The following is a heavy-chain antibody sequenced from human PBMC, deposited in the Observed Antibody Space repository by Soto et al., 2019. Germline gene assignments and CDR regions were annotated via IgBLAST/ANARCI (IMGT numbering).Heavy chain of an antibody. D-gene: IGHD2-15*01. V-gene: IGHV3-23*01. J-gene: IGHJ4*02. CDR2: ISGSGGST. CDR3: AKDLGDIVVVVAANGY. CDR1: GFTFSSYA. Sequence: GGSLRLSCAASGFTFSSYAMSWVRQAPGKGLEWVSAISGSGGSTYYADSVKGRFTISRDNSKNTLYLQMNSLRAEDTAVYYCAKDLGDIVVVVAANGYWGQGTLVTVSS.